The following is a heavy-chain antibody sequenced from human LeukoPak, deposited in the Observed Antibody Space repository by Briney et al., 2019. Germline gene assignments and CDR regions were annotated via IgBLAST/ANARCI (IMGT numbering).Heavy chain of an antibody. D-gene: IGHD4-17*01. V-gene: IGHV3-74*01. J-gene: IGHJ2*01. Sequence: GGSLRLSCAASGFTFSSYWMHWVRQAPGKGLVWVSRINSDGSSTSYADSVKGRFTISRDNAKNTLYLQMNSLRAEDTAVYYCAREGERLRHWYFDLWGRGTLVTVSS. CDR2: INSDGSST. CDR1: GFTFSSYW. CDR3: AREGERLRHWYFDL.